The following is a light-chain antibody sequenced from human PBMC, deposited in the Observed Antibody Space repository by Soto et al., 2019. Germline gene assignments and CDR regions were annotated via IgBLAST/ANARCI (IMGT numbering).Light chain of an antibody. CDR3: SSYSSSSTLVV. CDR1: SSDVGGYNY. CDR2: EVT. V-gene: IGLV2-14*01. Sequence: QSALTQPSSVSGSPGQSITISCTGTSSDVGGYNYVSWYQQHPGKAPKLMIYEVTNRPSGVSNRFSGSKSGNTGSLTISGLQAEDEPDYYCSSYSSSSTLVVFGGGTKLTVL. J-gene: IGLJ2*01.